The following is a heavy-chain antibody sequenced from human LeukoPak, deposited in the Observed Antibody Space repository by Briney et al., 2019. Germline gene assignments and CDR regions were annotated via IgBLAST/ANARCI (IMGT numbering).Heavy chain of an antibody. CDR3: AREPVQLAFDY. CDR1: GGSFSGYY. CDR2: INHSGST. V-gene: IGHV4-34*01. Sequence: SETLSLTCAVYGGSFSGYYWSWIRQPPGKGLEWIGEINHSGSTNYNPSLKSRVTISVDTSKNQFSLKLSSVTAADTAVYYCAREPVQLAFDYWGQGTLVTVSS. J-gene: IGHJ4*02. D-gene: IGHD6-13*01.